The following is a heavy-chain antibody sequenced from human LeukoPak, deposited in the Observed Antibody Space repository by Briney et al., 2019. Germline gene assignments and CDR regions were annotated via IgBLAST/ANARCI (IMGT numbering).Heavy chain of an antibody. Sequence: ASVKVSCKASGYTFASYGISWVRQAPGQGLEWMGIINPSGGSTSYAQKFQGRVTMTRDTSTSTVYMELSSLRSEDTAVYYCARVGVVVPAAIESYYYYYGMDVWGQGTTVTVSS. CDR3: ARVGVVVPAAIESYYYYYGMDV. CDR2: INPSGGST. J-gene: IGHJ6*02. CDR1: GYTFASYG. D-gene: IGHD2-2*01. V-gene: IGHV1-46*01.